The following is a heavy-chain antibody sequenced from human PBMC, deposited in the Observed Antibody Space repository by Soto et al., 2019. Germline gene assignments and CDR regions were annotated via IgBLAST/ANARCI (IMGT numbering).Heavy chain of an antibody. J-gene: IGHJ3*02. V-gene: IGHV3-30-3*01. D-gene: IGHD1-26*01. CDR3: ARNRRYSGNYRNSAFDI. CDR2: ISYDGSNK. CDR1: GFTFSSYA. Sequence: QVQLVESGGGVVQPGRSLRLSCAASGFTFSSYAMHWVRQAPGKGLEWVAVISYDGSNKYYADSVKGRFTISRDNSKNTLYLQMNSLRAEDTAVYYCARNRRYSGNYRNSAFDIWGQGTMVTVSS.